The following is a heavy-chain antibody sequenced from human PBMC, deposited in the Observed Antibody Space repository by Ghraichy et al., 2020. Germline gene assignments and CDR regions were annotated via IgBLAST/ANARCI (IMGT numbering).Heavy chain of an antibody. CDR3: AKDRRSPNDYFDS. D-gene: IGHD3-3*01. J-gene: IGHJ4*02. Sequence: GGSLRLSCAASGFTFSSYAMSWVRQAPGKGLEWVSAISDVGSSTWYADSVKGRFTIARDNSRNTLFLQVNSLRAEDTAVYYCAKDRRSPNDYFDSWGQGTLVTVSS. V-gene: IGHV3-23*01. CDR1: GFTFSSYA. CDR2: ISDVGSST.